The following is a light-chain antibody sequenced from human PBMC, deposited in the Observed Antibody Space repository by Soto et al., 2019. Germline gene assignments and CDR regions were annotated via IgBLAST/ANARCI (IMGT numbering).Light chain of an antibody. V-gene: IGKV1-27*01. CDR1: QDISNY. CDR3: QKYVDAPKT. Sequence: DIQMTQSPSPLSASVGDRVTIASRKIQDISNYLAWYQQKPGIVPKLLIYAASNLQSGVPSRFIGSGSGTDFTLTISSLPPEDAATYYCQKYVDAPKTFGQGTKLEIK. CDR2: AAS. J-gene: IGKJ2*01.